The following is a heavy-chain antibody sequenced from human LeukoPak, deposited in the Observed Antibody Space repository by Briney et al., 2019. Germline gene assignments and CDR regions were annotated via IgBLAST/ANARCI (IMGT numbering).Heavy chain of an antibody. Sequence: GGSLRLSCAASGFTFSTYWMHWVRQAPGKGLVWVSRINSDGTNTNYADSVKGRFSISRGNAKNTLYLQMNSLRAEDTAVYYCAKVLSGSQDYWGQGTLVTVFS. CDR3: AKVLSGSQDY. CDR2: INSDGTNT. J-gene: IGHJ4*02. V-gene: IGHV3-74*01. CDR1: GFTFSTYW. D-gene: IGHD1-26*01.